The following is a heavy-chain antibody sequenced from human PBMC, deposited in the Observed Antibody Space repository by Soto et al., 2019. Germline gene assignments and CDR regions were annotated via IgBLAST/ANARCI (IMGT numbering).Heavy chain of an antibody. V-gene: IGHV3-30-3*01. D-gene: IGHD3-3*01. CDR2: TSYDGSNK. J-gene: IGHJ6*02. CDR1: GFSINNFA. CDR3: ARRQDFGGSHYYHGMDV. Sequence: QVQLVESGGGVVQPGRSLRLSCTASGFSINNFAMHWVRQAPGKGLEWVAVTSYDGSNKYYADSVKGRFTISRDNSKNTLYVQMNSLRPEDTAVSHCARRQDFGGSHYYHGMDVWGQGTAVNVSS.